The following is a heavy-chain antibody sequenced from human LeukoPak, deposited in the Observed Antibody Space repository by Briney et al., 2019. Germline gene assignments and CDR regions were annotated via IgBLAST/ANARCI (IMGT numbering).Heavy chain of an antibody. V-gene: IGHV4-59*01. CDR2: IYYSGST. J-gene: IGHJ4*02. CDR3: ARGVNSGYFDY. D-gene: IGHD1-26*01. CDR1: GGSISSYT. Sequence: AETLSLTCTVSGGSISSYTWSWIRQPPGKGLEWIGYIYYSGSTNYSPSLKSRVAISLDTSKNQFSLKLSSVTAADTAVYYCARGVNSGYFDYCGQGTLVTVSS.